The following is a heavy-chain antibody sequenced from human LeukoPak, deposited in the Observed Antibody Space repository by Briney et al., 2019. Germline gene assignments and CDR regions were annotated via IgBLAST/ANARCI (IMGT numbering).Heavy chain of an antibody. V-gene: IGHV3-48*02. CDR2: IGGTSDSV. CDR3: ARESGVPPLRGLNI. Sequence: GGSLRLSCAASGFGFSSHWMNWVRQAPGKGLEWVSYIGGTSDSVYYADSVKGRFTVSRDNAKNSLYLQMNSLRDDDTAVYYCARESGVPPLRGLNIWGEGTVVTVSS. CDR1: GFGFSSHW. D-gene: IGHD2-8*01. J-gene: IGHJ3*02.